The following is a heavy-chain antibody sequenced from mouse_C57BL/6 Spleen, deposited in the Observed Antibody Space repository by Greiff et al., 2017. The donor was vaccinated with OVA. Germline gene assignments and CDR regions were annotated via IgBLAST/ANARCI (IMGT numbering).Heavy chain of an antibody. Sequence: VQLQQPGAELVRPGSSVKLSCKASGYTFTSYWMHWVKQRPIQGLEWIGNIDPSDSETHYNQKFKDKATLTVDKSSSTAYMQLSSLTSEDSEVYYCARVEVTSHYYAMDYWGQGTSVTVSS. CDR2: IDPSDSET. V-gene: IGHV1-52*01. D-gene: IGHD2-2*01. CDR1: GYTFTSYW. CDR3: ARVEVTSHYYAMDY. J-gene: IGHJ4*01.